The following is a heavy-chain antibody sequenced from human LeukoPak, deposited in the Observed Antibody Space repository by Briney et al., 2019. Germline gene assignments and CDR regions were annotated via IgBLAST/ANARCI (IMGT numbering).Heavy chain of an antibody. V-gene: IGHV1-2*02. Sequence: ASVKVSCKASGYTFTGYYMHWVRQAPGQGLEWMGWINPNSGGTNYAQKFQGRVTMTRDTSISTAYMELSRLRSDDTAVYYCARHRSRDGYNFDVDYWGQGTLVTVSS. D-gene: IGHD5-24*01. J-gene: IGHJ4*02. CDR2: INPNSGGT. CDR3: ARHRSRDGYNFDVDY. CDR1: GYTFTGYY.